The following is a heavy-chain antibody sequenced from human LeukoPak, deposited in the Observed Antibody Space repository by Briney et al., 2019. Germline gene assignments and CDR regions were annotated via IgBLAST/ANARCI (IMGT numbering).Heavy chain of an antibody. V-gene: IGHV1-3*01. CDR2: INGGNGDT. CDR1: GYTFTSSA. J-gene: IGHJ4*02. CDR3: ARGYCSGGSCYFTGGVDY. Sequence: ASVKVSCKASGYTFTSSAMHWVRQAPGQRLEWMGWINGGNGDTKYPQKFQGRVTITRDTSASTAYMELSSLRSEDTAVYYCARGYCSGGSCYFTGGVDYWGQGTLVTVSS. D-gene: IGHD2-15*01.